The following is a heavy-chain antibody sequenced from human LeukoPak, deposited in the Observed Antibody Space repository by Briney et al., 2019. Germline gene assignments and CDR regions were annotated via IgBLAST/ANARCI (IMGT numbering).Heavy chain of an antibody. CDR3: ARSLSRVGATIRFYYYYGMDV. J-gene: IGHJ6*02. Sequence: GGSLRLSCAASGFTFRSYAMHWVRQAPGKGLEWVAVISYDGSNKYYADSVKGRFTISRDNSKNTLYLQMNSLRAEDTAVYYCARSLSRVGATIRFYYYYGMDVWGQGTTVTVSS. CDR2: ISYDGSNK. CDR1: GFTFRSYA. D-gene: IGHD1-26*01. V-gene: IGHV3-30-3*01.